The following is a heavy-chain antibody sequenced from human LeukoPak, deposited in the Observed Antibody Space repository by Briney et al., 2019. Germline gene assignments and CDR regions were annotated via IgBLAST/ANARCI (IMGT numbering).Heavy chain of an antibody. V-gene: IGHV1-2*02. CDR3: ARTHYYYYYMDV. J-gene: IGHJ6*03. CDR2: INPNSGGT. CDR1: GYTFTGHY. Sequence: ASVKVSCKASGYTFTGHYMHWVRQAPGQGLEWMGWINPNSGGTNYAQKFQGRVTMTRDTSISTAYMELSRLRSDDTAVYYCARTHYYYYYMDVWGKGTTVTISS.